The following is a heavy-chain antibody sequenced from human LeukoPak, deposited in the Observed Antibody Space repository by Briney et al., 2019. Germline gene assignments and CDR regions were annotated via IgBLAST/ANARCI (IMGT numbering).Heavy chain of an antibody. CDR2: MYYTGDT. CDR1: GGSIRSDDSD. J-gene: IGHJ6*02. CDR3: ARDKWVRACNSWLHYAMDV. D-gene: IGHD6-13*01. V-gene: IGHV4-30-4*01. Sequence: SQTLSLTCTVSGGSIRSDDSDWIWIRQPPGKGLEWIGYMYYTGDTYYNPSLESRVTISEDTSKSQISLKLTSVTAADTAVYYCARDKWVRACNSWLHYAMDVWGQGTTVTVSS.